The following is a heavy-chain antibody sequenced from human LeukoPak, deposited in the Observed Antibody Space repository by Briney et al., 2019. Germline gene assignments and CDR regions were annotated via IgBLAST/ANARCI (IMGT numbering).Heavy chain of an antibody. J-gene: IGHJ4*02. D-gene: IGHD1-1*01. CDR2: IYYSGST. V-gene: IGHV4-31*03. Sequence: PSQTLSLTCTASGGSISSGGYYWSWIRQHPGKGLERIGYIYYSGSTYYNPSLKSRVTISVDTSKNQFSLKLSSVTAADTAVYYCARIVSRNDWIRYFDYWGQGTLVTVSS. CDR3: ARIVSRNDWIRYFDY. CDR1: GGSISSGGYY.